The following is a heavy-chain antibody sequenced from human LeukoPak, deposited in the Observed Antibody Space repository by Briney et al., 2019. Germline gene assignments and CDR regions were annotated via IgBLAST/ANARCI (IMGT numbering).Heavy chain of an antibody. J-gene: IGHJ4*02. V-gene: IGHV4-34*01. D-gene: IGHD3-10*01. CDR3: AKVANYYYGSESYYFFEH. CDR1: GGSFSGYY. CDR2: INHSGST. Sequence: SETLSLTCAVYGGSFSGYYWSWIRQPPGKGLEWIGEINHSGSTNYNPSLKSRVTISVDTSKNQFSLKLSSVTAADTAVYYCAKVANYYYGSESYYFFEHWGQGTPVTASS.